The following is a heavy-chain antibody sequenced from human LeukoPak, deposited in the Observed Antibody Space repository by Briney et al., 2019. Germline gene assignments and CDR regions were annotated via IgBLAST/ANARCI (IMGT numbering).Heavy chain of an antibody. V-gene: IGHV1-18*01. CDR3: ARAYCSGGSCQGYYYYYYGMDV. D-gene: IGHD2-15*01. J-gene: IGHJ6*02. CDR2: ISAYNGNT. CDR1: GYTFTSYG. Sequence: GASVKVSCKASGYTFTSYGISWVRQAPGQGLEWMGWISAYNGNTNYAQKLQGRVTMTTDTSTSTAYMELRSLRSDDTAVYYCARAYCSGGSCQGYYYYYYGMDVWGQGTTVTVSS.